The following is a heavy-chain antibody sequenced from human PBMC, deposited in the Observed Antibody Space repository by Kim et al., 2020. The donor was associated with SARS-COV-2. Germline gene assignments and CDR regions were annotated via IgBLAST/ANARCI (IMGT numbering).Heavy chain of an antibody. J-gene: IGHJ3*02. CDR3: AKDRRRGDYYGSGSYGAFDI. V-gene: IGHV3-23*01. D-gene: IGHD3-10*01. Sequence: RFTISRDNSKNTLYLQMNSLRAEDTAVYYCAKDRRRGDYYGSGSYGAFDIWGQGTMVTVSS.